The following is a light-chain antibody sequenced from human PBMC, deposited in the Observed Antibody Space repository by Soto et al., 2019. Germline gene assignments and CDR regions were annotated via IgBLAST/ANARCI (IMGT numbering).Light chain of an antibody. CDR3: HQRQSWPRT. J-gene: IGKJ1*01. CDR1: QTVNSR. CDR2: HTS. Sequence: EILMTQSPATLSVSPGERAILSCRASQTVNSRLAWYQHKPGQAPRLLIYHTSNRATGIPARFSGSGSGTDFTLTISSLEPEDFAVYYCHQRQSWPRTFGQGTKVDIK. V-gene: IGKV3-11*01.